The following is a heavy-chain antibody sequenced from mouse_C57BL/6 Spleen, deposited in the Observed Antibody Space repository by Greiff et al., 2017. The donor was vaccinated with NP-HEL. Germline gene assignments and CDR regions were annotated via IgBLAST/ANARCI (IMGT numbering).Heavy chain of an antibody. CDR1: GYSFTGYY. Sequence: VQLQQSGPELVKPGASVKISCKASGYSFTGYYMNWVKQSPEKSLEWIGEINPSTGGTTYNQKFKAKATLTVDKSSSTAYMQLKSLTSEDCAVYYCARSGYYGTYDYWGQGTTLTVSS. V-gene: IGHV1-42*01. CDR3: ARSGYYGTYDY. J-gene: IGHJ2*01. D-gene: IGHD1-1*01. CDR2: INPSTGGT.